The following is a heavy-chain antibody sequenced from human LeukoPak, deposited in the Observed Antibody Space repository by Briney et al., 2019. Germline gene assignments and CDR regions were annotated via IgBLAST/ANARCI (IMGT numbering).Heavy chain of an antibody. CDR2: IDSDGINS. V-gene: IGHV3-74*01. D-gene: IGHD3-22*01. Sequence: GGSLRLSCAASGFTFSTYWMHWVRQAPGKGLVWVSRIDSDGINSYYADSVKGRFTISRDNSKNTQYLQMNSLRVEDTAVYYRAKDSRRWKTYYYESSGLYYFAYWGQGTLVTVSS. CDR1: GFTFSTYW. CDR3: AKDSRRWKTYYYESSGLYYFAY. J-gene: IGHJ4*02.